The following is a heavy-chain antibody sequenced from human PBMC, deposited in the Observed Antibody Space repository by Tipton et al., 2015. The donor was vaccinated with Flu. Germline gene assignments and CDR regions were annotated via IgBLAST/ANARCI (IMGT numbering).Heavy chain of an antibody. CDR2: IYTSGST. CDR3: ARELPGWKLGFDP. J-gene: IGHJ5*02. D-gene: IGHD4-23*01. CDR1: GGSISSYY. V-gene: IGHV4-4*07. Sequence: LRLSCTVSGGSISSYYWSWIRQPAGKGLEWIGRIYTSGSTNYNPSLKSRVTMSVGTSKNQFSLKLSSVTAADTAVYYCARELPGWKLGFDPWGQGTLVTVSS.